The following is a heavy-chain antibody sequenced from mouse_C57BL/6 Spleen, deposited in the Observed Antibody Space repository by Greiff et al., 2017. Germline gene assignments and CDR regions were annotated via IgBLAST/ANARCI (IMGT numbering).Heavy chain of an antibody. CDR2: INPNNGGT. J-gene: IGHJ1*03. CDR1: GYTFTDYN. D-gene: IGHD1-1*01. Sequence: EVQLQQSGPELVKPGASVKIPCKASGYTFTDYNMDWVKQSHGKSLEWIGDINPNNGGTIYNQKFKGKATLTVDKSSSTAYMELRSLTSEDTAVSYGAISFYGSNSWYFDVWGTGTTLTVSS. CDR3: AISFYGSNSWYFDV. V-gene: IGHV1-18*01.